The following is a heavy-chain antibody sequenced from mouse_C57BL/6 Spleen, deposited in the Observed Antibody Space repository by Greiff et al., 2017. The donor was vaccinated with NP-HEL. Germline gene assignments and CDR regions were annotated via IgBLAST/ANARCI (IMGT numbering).Heavy chain of an antibody. CDR3: ARRNYYGSSPWFAY. J-gene: IGHJ3*01. V-gene: IGHV5-9*01. D-gene: IGHD1-1*01. CDR2: ISGGGGNT. CDR1: GFTFSSYT. Sequence: EVKLVESGGGLVKPGGSLKLSCAASGFTFSSYTMSWVRQTPEKRLEWVATISGGGGNTYYPDSVKGRFTISRDNAKNTLYLQMSGLRSEDTALYYCARRNYYGSSPWFAYWGQGTLVTGSA.